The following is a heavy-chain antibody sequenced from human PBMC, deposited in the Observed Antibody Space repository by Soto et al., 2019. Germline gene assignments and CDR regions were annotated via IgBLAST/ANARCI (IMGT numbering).Heavy chain of an antibody. D-gene: IGHD3-10*01. V-gene: IGHV3-21*01. CDR1: GFTFSSYS. CDR2: ISSSSSYI. J-gene: IGHJ6*02. Sequence: EVQLVESGGGLVKPGGSLRLSCAASGFTFSSYSMNWVRQAPGKVLEWVSSISSSSSYIYYADSVKGRFTISRDNAKNSLYLQMNSLRAENTAVYYCARALMDYYYYYGMDVWGQGTTVTVS. CDR3: ARALMDYYYYYGMDV.